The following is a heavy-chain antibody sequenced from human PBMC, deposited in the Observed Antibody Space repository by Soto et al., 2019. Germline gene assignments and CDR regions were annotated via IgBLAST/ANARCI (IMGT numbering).Heavy chain of an antibody. Sequence: SETLSLTPTVSGGSISSSSYYWGWIRQPPGKGLEGIGSIYYSGSTYYNPSLKSRVTISVDTSKNQFSLKLSSVTAADTAVYYCARHLALRSRLVRGVIGWFDPWGQGTLFTV. CDR1: GGSISSSSYY. CDR2: IYYSGST. D-gene: IGHD3-10*01. V-gene: IGHV4-39*01. J-gene: IGHJ5*02. CDR3: ARHLALRSRLVRGVIGWFDP.